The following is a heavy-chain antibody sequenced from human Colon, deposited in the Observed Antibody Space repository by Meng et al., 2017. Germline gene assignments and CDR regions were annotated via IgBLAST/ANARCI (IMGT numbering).Heavy chain of an antibody. CDR3: ARYYYDSSGVTYFDP. CDR1: GDSISSGNHY. Sequence: QVQLRGSGPGLVKPSQTLSLPCTVSGDSISSGNHYWSWSRQHPGKGLEWIGYFYFSGNTYYNPSLKSRVTISVDTSKNQFSLNLRSVTAADTAVYYCARYYYDSSGVTYFDPWGQGTLVTVSS. D-gene: IGHD3-22*01. V-gene: IGHV4-31*03. J-gene: IGHJ5*02. CDR2: FYFSGNT.